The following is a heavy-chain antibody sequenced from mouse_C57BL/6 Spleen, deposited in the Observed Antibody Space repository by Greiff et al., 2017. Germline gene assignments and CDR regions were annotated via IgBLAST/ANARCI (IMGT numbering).Heavy chain of an antibody. D-gene: IGHD3-2*02. Sequence: EVNVVESGGGLVQPGGSMKLSCVASGFTFSNYWMNWVRQSPEKGLEWVAQIRLKSDNYATHYAESVKGRFTISRDDSKSSVYLQMNNLRAEDTGIYYCTGGDSSGPYAMDYWGQGTSVTVSS. CDR3: TGGDSSGPYAMDY. V-gene: IGHV6-3*01. CDR2: IRLKSDNYAT. J-gene: IGHJ4*01. CDR1: GFTFSNYW.